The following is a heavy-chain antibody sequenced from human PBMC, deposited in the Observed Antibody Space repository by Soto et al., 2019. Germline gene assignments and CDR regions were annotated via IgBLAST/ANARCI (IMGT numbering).Heavy chain of an antibody. Sequence: CASVNGSCNASGYTFTGYYMHWVRQAPGQGLEWMGWINPNSGGTNYAQKFQGWVTMTRDTSISTAYMELSRLRSDDTAVYYCARDPSPTAMVRIPKYYFDYWGQGTLVTVSS. D-gene: IGHD5-18*01. CDR3: ARDPSPTAMVRIPKYYFDY. V-gene: IGHV1-2*04. CDR1: GYTFTGYY. CDR2: INPNSGGT. J-gene: IGHJ4*02.